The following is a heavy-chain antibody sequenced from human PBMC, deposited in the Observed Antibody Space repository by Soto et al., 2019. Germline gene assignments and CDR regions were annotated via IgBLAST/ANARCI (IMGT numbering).Heavy chain of an antibody. CDR1: GGSISSSSYY. CDR2: IYYSGST. Sequence: PSETLSLTCTVSGGSISSSSYYWGWIRQPPGKGLEWIGSIYYSGSTYYNPSLKSRVTISVDTSKNQFSLKLSSVTAADTAVYYCARHLPRGIQLWFYFDYWGQGTLVTVSS. D-gene: IGHD5-18*01. V-gene: IGHV4-39*01. CDR3: ARHLPRGIQLWFYFDY. J-gene: IGHJ4*02.